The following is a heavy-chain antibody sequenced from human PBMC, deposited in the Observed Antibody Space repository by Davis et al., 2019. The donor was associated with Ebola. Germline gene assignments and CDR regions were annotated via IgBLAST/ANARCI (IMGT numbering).Heavy chain of an antibody. CDR3: AGPGYSSSWYGDYYYYYGMDV. CDR1: GGSITTYF. V-gene: IGHV4-59*01. J-gene: IGHJ6*02. Sequence: PSETLSLTCTVSGGSITTYFWNWIRQPPGKGLEWIGYIYYSGSTNYNPSLKNRVTISVDTSKNQFSLKLSSVTAADTAVYYCAGPGYSSSWYGDYYYYYGMDVWGQGTTVTVSS. D-gene: IGHD6-13*01. CDR2: IYYSGST.